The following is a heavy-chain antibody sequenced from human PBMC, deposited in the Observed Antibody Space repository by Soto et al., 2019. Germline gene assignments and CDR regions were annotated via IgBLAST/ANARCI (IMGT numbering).Heavy chain of an antibody. CDR2: IIPILGIA. J-gene: IGHJ4*02. CDR1: GGTSSSYT. V-gene: IGHV1-69*08. Sequence: QVQLVQSGAEVKKPGSSVKVSCKASGGTSSSYTISWVRQAPGQGLEWMGRIIPILGIANYAQKFQGRVTITADKSTSTAYMELSSLRSEDTAVYYCARDQGAAAGFFDYWGQGTLVTVSS. D-gene: IGHD6-13*01. CDR3: ARDQGAAAGFFDY.